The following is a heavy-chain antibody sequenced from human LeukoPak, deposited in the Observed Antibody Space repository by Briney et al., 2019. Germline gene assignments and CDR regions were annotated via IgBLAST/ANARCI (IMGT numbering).Heavy chain of an antibody. CDR2: IYYSGST. CDR3: ARTGRSSWFDP. J-gene: IGHJ5*02. CDR1: GGSISSYY. Sequence: SETLSLTCTVSGGSISSYYWSWIRQPPGKGLEWIGYIYYSGSTNYNPSLKSRVTISVDTSKNQFSLKLSSVTAADTAVYYCARTGRSSWFDPWGQGTLVTVSS. V-gene: IGHV4-59*01. D-gene: IGHD3-10*01.